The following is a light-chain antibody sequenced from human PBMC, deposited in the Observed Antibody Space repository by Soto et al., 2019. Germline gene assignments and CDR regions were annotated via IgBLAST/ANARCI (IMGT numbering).Light chain of an antibody. Sequence: QSALTQPPSASGSPGQSVTISCTGTSSDVGDYNYVSWYQQHPGKAPKLMIYEVSKRPSGVPDRFSGSKSGNTASLTVSGLQAEDEADYYCSSYAGSHYVFGTGTKLTVL. CDR3: SSYAGSHYV. CDR2: EVS. CDR1: SSDVGDYNY. J-gene: IGLJ1*01. V-gene: IGLV2-8*01.